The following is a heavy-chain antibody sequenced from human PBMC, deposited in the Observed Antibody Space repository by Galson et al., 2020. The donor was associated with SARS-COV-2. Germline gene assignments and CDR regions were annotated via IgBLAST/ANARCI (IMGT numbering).Heavy chain of an antibody. J-gene: IGHJ5*02. V-gene: IGHV3-23*01. Sequence: GESLKISCAASGFTFSSYAMSWVRQAPGKGLEWVSAISGSGGSTYYADSVKGRFTISRDNSKNTLYLQMNSLRAEDTAVYYCAKRSFFYYGAGHNWFVPWGQGTLVTVAS. CDR1: GFTFSSYA. CDR3: AKRSFFYYGAGHNWFVP. CDR2: ISGSGGST. D-gene: IGHD3-10*01.